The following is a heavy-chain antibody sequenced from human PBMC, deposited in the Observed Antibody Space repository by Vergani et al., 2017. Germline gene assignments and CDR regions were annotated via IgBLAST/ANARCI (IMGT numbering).Heavy chain of an antibody. Sequence: EVQLLESGGGLVQPGGSLRLSCAASGFTFSSYAMSWVRQAPGKGLEWVSAISGSGGSTYYADSVKGRFTISRDNSKNTLYLQMNSLRAEDTAVYYCARGSLIAGPETYYYDSSGYAENWSGPFDYWGQGTLVTVSS. CDR2: ISGSGGST. CDR3: ARGSLIAGPETYYYDSSGYAENWSGPFDY. J-gene: IGHJ4*02. CDR1: GFTFSSYA. V-gene: IGHV3-23*01. D-gene: IGHD3-22*01.